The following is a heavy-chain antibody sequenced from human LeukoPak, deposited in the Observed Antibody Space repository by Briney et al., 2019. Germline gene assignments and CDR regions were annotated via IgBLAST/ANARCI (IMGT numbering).Heavy chain of an antibody. V-gene: IGHV3-48*01. J-gene: IGHJ4*02. CDR2: ISSSSSTI. CDR3: ARDGWYNWNDGFDY. Sequence: GGSLRLSCAASGFTFSSYSMNWVRQAPGKGLEWVSYISSSSSTIYYADSVKGRFTISRDNAKNSLYLQMNSLRAEDTAVYYCARDGWYNWNDGFDYWGQGTLVTVSS. D-gene: IGHD1-1*01. CDR1: GFTFSSYS.